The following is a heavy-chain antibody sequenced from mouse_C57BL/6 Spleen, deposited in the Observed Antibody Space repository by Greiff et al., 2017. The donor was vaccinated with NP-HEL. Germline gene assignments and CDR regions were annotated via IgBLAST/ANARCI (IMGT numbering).Heavy chain of an antibody. CDR3: VRDLLWYFDV. J-gene: IGHJ1*03. CDR2: IRSKSNNYAT. Sequence: EVQLVESGGGLVQPKGSLKLSCAASGFSFNTYAMNWVRQAPGKGLEWVARIRSKSNNYATYYADSVKDRFTISRDDSESMLYLQMNNLKTEDTAMYYCVRDLLWYFDVWGTGTTVTVSS. V-gene: IGHV10-1*01. CDR1: GFSFNTYA.